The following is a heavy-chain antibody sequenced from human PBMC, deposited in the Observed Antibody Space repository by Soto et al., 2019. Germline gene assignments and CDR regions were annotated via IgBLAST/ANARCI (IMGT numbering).Heavy chain of an antibody. Sequence: GASVKVSCKASGYTFTNYAIHWVRQAPGQRLECMGWINAGHGDTQYSQKFQGRVTITRDTSANTAYMELRSLRYEDTALYFCARAPLYRNRWQGLFDTWGQGTLVSVSS. CDR3: ARAPLYRNRWQGLFDT. D-gene: IGHD2-2*02. V-gene: IGHV1-3*01. CDR2: INAGHGDT. J-gene: IGHJ5*02. CDR1: GYTFTNYA.